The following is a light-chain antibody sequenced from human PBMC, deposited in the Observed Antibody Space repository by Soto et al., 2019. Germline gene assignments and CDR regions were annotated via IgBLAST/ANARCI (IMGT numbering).Light chain of an antibody. V-gene: IGKV1-5*01. CDR1: QSISSW. CDR3: QQYDSYSRT. CDR2: DAS. Sequence: DIQMTQSPSTLSASVGDRVTNTCRASQSISSWLAWYQQIPGKAPKLLIYDASTLESGVPSRFSGSGSGTDFTLTINSLQPDDFATHYCQQYDSYSRTFGQGTKLEIK. J-gene: IGKJ2*02.